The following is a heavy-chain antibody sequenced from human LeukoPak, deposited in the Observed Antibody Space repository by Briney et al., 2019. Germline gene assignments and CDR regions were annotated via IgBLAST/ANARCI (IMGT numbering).Heavy chain of an antibody. J-gene: IGHJ6*02. V-gene: IGHV3-21*01. D-gene: IGHD1-1*01. Sequence: GGSLRLSCAASGFTFSSYSMNWVRQAPGKGLEWVSSISSSSSDIYYADSVRGRFTISRDNAKNSLYLQMNSLRAEDTAVYYCARDRGYAMDVWGQGTTVTVSS. CDR1: GFTFSSYS. CDR3: ARDRGYAMDV. CDR2: ISSSSSDI.